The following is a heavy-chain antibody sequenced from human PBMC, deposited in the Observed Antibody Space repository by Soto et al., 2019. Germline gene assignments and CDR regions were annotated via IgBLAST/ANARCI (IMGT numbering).Heavy chain of an antibody. V-gene: IGHV1-24*01. Sequence: VASVKVSCKVSGYTLTELSMHWVRQAPGKGLEWMGGFDPEDGETIYAQKLQGRVTMTTDTSTSTAYMELRSLRSDDTAVYYCARDYGDFDYWGQGTLVTVSS. CDR2: FDPEDGET. D-gene: IGHD4-17*01. CDR3: ARDYGDFDY. CDR1: GYTLTELS. J-gene: IGHJ4*02.